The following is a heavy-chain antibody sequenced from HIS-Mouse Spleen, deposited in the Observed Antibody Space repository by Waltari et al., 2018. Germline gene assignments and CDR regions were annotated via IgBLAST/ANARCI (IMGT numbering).Heavy chain of an antibody. Sequence: EVQLVESGGGLVQPGRSLRLSCAASGFTFDDYAMHWVRQAPGKGLGWVSGISWNSGSIGYADSVKGRFTISRDNAKNSLYLQMNSLRAEDTALYYCAKDRSSSWYYFDYWGQGTLVTVSS. CDR2: ISWNSGSI. D-gene: IGHD6-13*01. J-gene: IGHJ4*02. CDR1: GFTFDDYA. V-gene: IGHV3-9*01. CDR3: AKDRSSSWYYFDY.